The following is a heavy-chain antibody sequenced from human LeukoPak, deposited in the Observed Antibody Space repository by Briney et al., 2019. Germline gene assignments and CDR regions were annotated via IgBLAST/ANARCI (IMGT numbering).Heavy chain of an antibody. D-gene: IGHD6-19*01. J-gene: IGHJ6*03. Sequence: SQTLSLTCTVSGGSISSGDYYWSWIRQPPGKGLEWIGYIYYSGSTYYNPSLKSRATISVDTSKNQFSLKLSSVTAADTAVYYCARGGGVSYSSGWYVTYYYYYMDVWGKGTTVTVSS. CDR1: GGSISSGDYY. V-gene: IGHV4-30-4*08. CDR2: IYYSGST. CDR3: ARGGGVSYSSGWYVTYYYYYMDV.